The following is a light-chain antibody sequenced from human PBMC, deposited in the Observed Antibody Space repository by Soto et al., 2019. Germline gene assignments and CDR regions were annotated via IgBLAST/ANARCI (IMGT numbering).Light chain of an antibody. CDR3: QQYNRELT. J-gene: IGKJ4*01. CDR1: QSISSW. V-gene: IGKV1-5*01. Sequence: DIQMTQSPSTLSASVGDRVTITCRASQSISSWLAWYQQKPGKAPKLLIYDASSLESGVPSRFSGSGSGTEFTLTISSLQPDDFATCYCQQYNRELTFGGGTKVEIK. CDR2: DAS.